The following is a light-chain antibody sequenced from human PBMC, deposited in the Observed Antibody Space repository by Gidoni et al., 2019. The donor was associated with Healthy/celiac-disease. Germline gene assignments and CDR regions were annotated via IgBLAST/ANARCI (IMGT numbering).Light chain of an antibody. V-gene: IGLV3-1*01. J-gene: IGLJ2*01. Sequence: SYELTQPPSLSVSPGQTSSITCSVEQLGDKDACWYQQQPGKSPVLVIYQDSKRPSGIPERFSGSNSGNTATLTISGTQAMDEADYYCQAWDSSTAVFGGGTKLTVL. CDR1: QLGDKD. CDR3: QAWDSSTAV. CDR2: QDS.